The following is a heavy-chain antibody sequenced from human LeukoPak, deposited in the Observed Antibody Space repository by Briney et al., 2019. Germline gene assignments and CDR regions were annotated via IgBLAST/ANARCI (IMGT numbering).Heavy chain of an antibody. D-gene: IGHD3-10*01. Sequence: PSETLSLTCIVSGGSINSYCWSWIRQPRGKGLECIGYICYSGSANYNPSLKSRVTISVDMSKNQFSLKLSSVTAADTAVYYCARGKSLVTMVRGVLNSYYYMDVWGKGTTVTISS. CDR1: GGSINSYC. CDR3: ARGKSLVTMVRGVLNSYYYMDV. V-gene: IGHV4-59*01. CDR2: ICYSGSA. J-gene: IGHJ6*03.